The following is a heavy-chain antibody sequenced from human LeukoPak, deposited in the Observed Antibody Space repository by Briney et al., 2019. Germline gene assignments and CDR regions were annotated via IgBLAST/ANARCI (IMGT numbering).Heavy chain of an antibody. CDR1: GASISSTSHY. CDR2: IYYSGTT. CDR3: AREGGDSSGYYHDY. V-gene: IGHV4-39*07. J-gene: IGHJ4*02. D-gene: IGHD3-22*01. Sequence: LSETLSLTCTVSGASISSTSHYWGWIRQPPGKGLEWIGSIYYSGTTYYNPSLKSRVTISVDTSKNQFSLNLSSVTAADTAVYYCAREGGDSSGYYHDYWGQGTLVTVSS.